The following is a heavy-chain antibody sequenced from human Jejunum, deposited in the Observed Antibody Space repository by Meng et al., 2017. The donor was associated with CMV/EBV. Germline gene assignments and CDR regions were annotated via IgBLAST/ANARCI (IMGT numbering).Heavy chain of an antibody. CDR3: ARENNGPEEY. CDR2: INSDGTFT. J-gene: IGHJ4*01. D-gene: IGHD1-14*01. V-gene: IGHV3-74*01. Sequence: SGEASGFGFRYYWMHWVRQAPGKGLVWVSRINSDGTFTKYADSVKGRCTISRDNAKNMLYLEINSLRAEDTAVYYCARENNGPEEYWGQGTLVTVSS. CDR1: GFGFRYYW.